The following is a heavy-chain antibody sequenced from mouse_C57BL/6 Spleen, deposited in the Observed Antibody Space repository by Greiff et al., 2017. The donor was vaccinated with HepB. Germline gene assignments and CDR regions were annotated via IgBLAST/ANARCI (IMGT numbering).Heavy chain of an antibody. CDR1: GYSFTGYF. D-gene: IGHD1-1*01. CDR3: ARDYYGSSYWYFDV. CDR2: INPYNGDT. J-gene: IGHJ1*03. V-gene: IGHV1-20*01. Sequence: EVQLQQSGPELVKPGDSVKISCKASGYSFTGYFMNWVMQSHGKSLEWIGRINPYNGDTFYNQKFKCKATLTVDKSSSTAHMELRSLTSEDSAVYYCARDYYGSSYWYFDVWGTGTTVTVSS.